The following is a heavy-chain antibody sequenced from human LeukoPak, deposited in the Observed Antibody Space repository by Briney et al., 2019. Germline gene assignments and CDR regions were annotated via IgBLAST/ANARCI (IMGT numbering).Heavy chain of an antibody. CDR2: FDPDSNKI. V-gene: IGHV1-24*01. Sequence: GASVKVSCKLSGYIFTELSMHWVRQAPGKGLEWMGGFDPDSNKIIYAQKFQGRVTMTEDTSTDTAYMELSSLRSEDTAVYYCARGRSRDTFDIWGQGTMVTVSS. D-gene: IGHD4-17*01. J-gene: IGHJ3*02. CDR1: GYIFTELS. CDR3: ARGRSRDTFDI.